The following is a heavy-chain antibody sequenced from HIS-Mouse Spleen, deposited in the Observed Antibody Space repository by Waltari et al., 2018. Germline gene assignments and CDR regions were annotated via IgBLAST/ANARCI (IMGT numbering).Heavy chain of an antibody. CDR1: GYTFTGYY. CDR3: ARVSHNWNYETAFDI. CDR2: MNPNSGGR. V-gene: IGHV1-2*02. J-gene: IGHJ3*02. Sequence: QVQLVQSGAEVKKPGASVKVSCKASGYTFTGYYMHWVRQAPGQGLEWMGWMNPNSGGRNYAKKFQGRVTRTRDTSIRTAYMELSRLRADDTAVYYCARVSHNWNYETAFDIWGQGTMVTVSS. D-gene: IGHD1-7*01.